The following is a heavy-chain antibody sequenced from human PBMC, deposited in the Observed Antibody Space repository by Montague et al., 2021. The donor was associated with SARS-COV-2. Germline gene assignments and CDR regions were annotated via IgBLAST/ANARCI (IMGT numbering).Heavy chain of an antibody. CDR1: GGSITGYY. D-gene: IGHD4-23*01. Sequence: SETLSLTCTVSGGSITGYYWSWLRRSPGKGLEWIAYIYDGGAVNXNPSLASRVTISTDTSKNQLSLKVNSVTAADTAVYYCVSDRPYGGPRGAYDLWGQGTVVTVSS. CDR3: VSDRPYGGPRGAYDL. CDR2: IYDGGAV. V-gene: IGHV4-59*01. J-gene: IGHJ3*01.